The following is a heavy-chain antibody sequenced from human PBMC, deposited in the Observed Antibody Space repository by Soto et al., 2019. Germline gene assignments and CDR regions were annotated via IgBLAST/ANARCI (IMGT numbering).Heavy chain of an antibody. J-gene: IGHJ4*02. V-gene: IGHV3-30*18. CDR2: ISYDGRNK. Sequence: QVQLVESGGGVVQPGRSLRLSCADSGFTFTDYGMHWVRQAPGKGLEWVAVISYDGRNKNYADSVKGRFTISRDNSKNTLYLQMNSLRAEDTAVYYCAKDTYYHDSSGYYVFDYWGQGTLVTVSS. CDR1: GFTFTDYG. D-gene: IGHD3-22*01. CDR3: AKDTYYHDSSGYYVFDY.